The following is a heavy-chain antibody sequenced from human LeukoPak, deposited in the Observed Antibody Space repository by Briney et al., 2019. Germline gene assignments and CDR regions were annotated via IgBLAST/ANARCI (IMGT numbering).Heavy chain of an antibody. CDR3: AKVSPVAGYFDY. CDR1: GFTFSSHG. D-gene: IGHD6-19*01. J-gene: IGHJ4*02. CDR2: ISYDGSNK. Sequence: PGGSLRLSCAASGFTFSSHGMHWVRQAPGKGLEWVAVISYDGSNKYYADSVKGRFTISRDNSKNTLYLQMNSLRAEDTAVYYCAKVSPVAGYFDYWGQGTLVTVSS. V-gene: IGHV3-30*18.